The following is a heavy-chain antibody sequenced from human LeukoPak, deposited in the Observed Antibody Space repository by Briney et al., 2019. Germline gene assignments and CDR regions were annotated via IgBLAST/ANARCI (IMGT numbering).Heavy chain of an antibody. V-gene: IGHV3-21*01. CDR1: GFTFSSYS. D-gene: IGHD2-15*01. CDR3: ARDRRLGVVVVDV. CDR2: ISSSSSYI. J-gene: IGHJ6*04. Sequence: GGSLRLSCAASGFTFSSYSMNWVRQAPGKGLEWVSSISSSSSYIYYADSVKGRFTISRDNAKNSLYLQMNSLRAEDTAVYYCARDRRLGVVVVDVWGKGTTVTISS.